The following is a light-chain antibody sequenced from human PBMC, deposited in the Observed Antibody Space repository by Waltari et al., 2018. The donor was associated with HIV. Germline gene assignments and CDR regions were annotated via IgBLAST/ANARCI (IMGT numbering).Light chain of an antibody. CDR3: QVWDNRSDHLVI. CDR2: DDS. J-gene: IGLJ2*01. Sequence: SYALTQSPSVSVAPGQTAKITCAGNKIGGKNVQWYQQKPGQAPVLVVYDDSHRPSRIPVRFSGSNSGNTATLTITRVEAGDEADYYCQVWDNRSDHLVIFGGGTKLTVL. V-gene: IGLV3-21*02. CDR1: KIGGKN.